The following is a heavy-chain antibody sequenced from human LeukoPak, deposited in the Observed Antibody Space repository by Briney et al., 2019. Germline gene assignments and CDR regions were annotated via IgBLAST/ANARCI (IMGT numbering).Heavy chain of an antibody. CDR1: GFTFSSYS. V-gene: IGHV3-21*01. D-gene: IGHD6-6*01. CDR2: ISSSSSYI. J-gene: IGHJ4*02. CDR3: ARDAPYPSSSSYYFDY. Sequence: GGSLRLSCAASGFTFSSYSMNWVRQAPGKGLEWVSSISSSSSYIYYADSVKGRFTISRDNAKNSLYLQMNSLRAEDTAVYYCARDAPYPSSSSYYFDYWGQGTLVTVSS.